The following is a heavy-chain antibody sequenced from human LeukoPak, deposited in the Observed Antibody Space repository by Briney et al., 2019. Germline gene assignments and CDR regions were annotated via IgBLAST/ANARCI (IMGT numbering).Heavy chain of an antibody. D-gene: IGHD5-24*01. CDR1: GGSISSSSYY. CDR2: IYYSGST. V-gene: IGHV4-39*07. Sequence: SETLSLTCTVSGGSISSSSYYWGWIRQPPGKGLEWIGGIYYSGSTYYNPSLKSRVTISVDTSKNQFSLKLSSVTAADTAVYYCARDRGDGYNYRVSGWFDPWGQGTLVTVSS. J-gene: IGHJ5*02. CDR3: ARDRGDGYNYRVSGWFDP.